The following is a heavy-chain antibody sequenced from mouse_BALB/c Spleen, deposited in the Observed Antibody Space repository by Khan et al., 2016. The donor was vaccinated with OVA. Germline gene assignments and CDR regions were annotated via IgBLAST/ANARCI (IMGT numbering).Heavy chain of an antibody. CDR2: IWGDGST. CDR1: GFSFNGYG. D-gene: IGHD2-10*01. Sequence: QVQLKESGPGLVAPSQSLSITCTVSGFSFNGYGVNWVRQPPGKGLEWLGMIWGDGSTDYNSALKSRLSISKDKSKSQVFLKMNSLQTDDTAMYYGARAYYGNYREAMDYWGQGTSVTVSS. CDR3: ARAYYGNYREAMDY. J-gene: IGHJ4*01. V-gene: IGHV2-6-7*01.